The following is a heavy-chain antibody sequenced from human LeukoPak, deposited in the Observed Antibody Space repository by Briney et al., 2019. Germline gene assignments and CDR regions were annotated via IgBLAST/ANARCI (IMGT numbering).Heavy chain of an antibody. CDR2: IYSGGST. Sequence: GGPLRLSCAASGFTVSSNYMSWVRQAPGKGLEWVSVIYSGGSTYYADSVKGRFTISRDNSKNTLYLQMNSLRAEDTAVYYCARDGYDFWSGYRNNWGQGTLVTVSS. V-gene: IGHV3-66*01. D-gene: IGHD3-3*01. CDR1: GFTVSSNY. CDR3: ARDGYDFWSGYRNN. J-gene: IGHJ4*02.